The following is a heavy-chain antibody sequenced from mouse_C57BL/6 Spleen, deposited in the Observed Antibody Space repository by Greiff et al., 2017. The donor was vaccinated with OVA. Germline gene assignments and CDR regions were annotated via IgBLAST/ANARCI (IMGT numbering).Heavy chain of an antibody. Sequence: VKLVESGAELVRPGTSVKLSCKASGYTFTSYWMHWVKQRPGQGLEWIGVIDPSDSYTNYNQKFKGKATLTVDTSSSTAYMQLSSLTSEDSAVYYCARRGGWYFDVWGTGTTVTVSS. CDR3: ARRGGWYFDV. CDR2: IDPSDSYT. V-gene: IGHV1-59*01. J-gene: IGHJ1*03. CDR1: GYTFTSYW.